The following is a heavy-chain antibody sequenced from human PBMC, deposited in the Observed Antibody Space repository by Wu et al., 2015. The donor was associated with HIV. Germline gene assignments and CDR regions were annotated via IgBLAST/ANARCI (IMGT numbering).Heavy chain of an antibody. Sequence: QVHLVQSGPEVKKPGASVKVSCRTSGYTFTNYGFSWVRQAPGQGLEWMGWISAYNANTNYAQKLQGRVTMTTDTSTTTAYMELRSLRSDDTAVYYCARDRYYYPTSGPYYFDFVGARERVVTVSS. V-gene: IGHV1-18*01. J-gene: IGHJ4*02. CDR1: GYTFTNYG. D-gene: IGHD3-22*01. CDR3: ARDRYYYPTSGPYYFDFV. CDR2: ISAYNANT.